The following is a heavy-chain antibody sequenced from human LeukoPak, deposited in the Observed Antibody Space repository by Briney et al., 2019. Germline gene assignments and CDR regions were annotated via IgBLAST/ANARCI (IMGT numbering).Heavy chain of an antibody. J-gene: IGHJ6*02. D-gene: IGHD3-3*01. CDR2: INHSGST. CDR3: ARGLRFYGMDV. V-gene: IGHV4-34*01. Sequence: PSETLSLTCAVYGGSFSGYYWSWIRQPPGKGLEWIGEINHSGSTNCNPSLKSRVTISVDTSKNQFSLKLSSVTAADTAVYYCARGLRFYGMDVWGQGTTVTVSS. CDR1: GGSFSGYY.